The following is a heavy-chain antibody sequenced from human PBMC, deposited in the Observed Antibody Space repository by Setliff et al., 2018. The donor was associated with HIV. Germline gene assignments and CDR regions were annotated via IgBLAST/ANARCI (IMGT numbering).Heavy chain of an antibody. Sequence: SETLSLTCAVYGGSFSGYYWNWIRQPPGKGLEWIGEINHSGSTNYNPSLKSRVTLSVDTSKNQFSLELSSVTASDTAVYRCASLYYISSGYYYFDNWGQGALVTVSS. V-gene: IGHV4-34*01. J-gene: IGHJ4*02. CDR1: GGSFSGYY. D-gene: IGHD3-22*01. CDR2: INHSGST. CDR3: ASLYYISSGYYYFDN.